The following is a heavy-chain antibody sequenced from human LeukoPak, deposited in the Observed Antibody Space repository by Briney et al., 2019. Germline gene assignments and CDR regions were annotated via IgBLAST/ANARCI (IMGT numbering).Heavy chain of an antibody. V-gene: IGHV3-30-3*01. CDR3: ASLVTIKVVG. D-gene: IGHD3-10*01. J-gene: IGHJ4*02. Sequence: GGSLRLSCAASGFTFSSYAMHWVRQAPGKGLEWVAVISYDGSNKYYADSVKGRFTIPRDNSKNTLYLQMNSLRAEDTAVYYCASLVTIKVVGWGQGTLVTVSS. CDR1: GFTFSSYA. CDR2: ISYDGSNK.